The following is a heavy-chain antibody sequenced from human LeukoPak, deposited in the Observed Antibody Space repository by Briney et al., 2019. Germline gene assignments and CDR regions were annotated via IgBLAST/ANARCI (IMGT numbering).Heavy chain of an antibody. CDR2: ISYDGSNK. CDR1: GFTFSSYA. J-gene: IGHJ4*02. Sequence: QAGGSLRLSCAASGFTFSSYAMHWVRQAPGKGLEWVAVISYDGSNKYYADSVKGRFTISRDNSKNTLYLQMNSLRAEDMAVCYCAREGLRGYYYDSSGYYFDYWGQGTLVTVSS. CDR3: AREGLRGYYYDSSGYYFDY. D-gene: IGHD3-22*01. V-gene: IGHV3-30*04.